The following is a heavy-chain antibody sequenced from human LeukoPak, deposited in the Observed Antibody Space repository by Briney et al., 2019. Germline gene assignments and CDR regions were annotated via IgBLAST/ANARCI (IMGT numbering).Heavy chain of an antibody. CDR2: ISSSSSYI. Sequence: GGSLRLSCAASGFTFSSYGMSWVRQAPGKGLEWVSSISSSSSYIYYADSVKGRFTISRDNAKNSLYLQMSSLRAEDTAVYYCARNGDYLWFNYWGQGTLVTVSS. D-gene: IGHD4-17*01. CDR1: GFTFSSYG. V-gene: IGHV3-21*01. J-gene: IGHJ4*02. CDR3: ARNGDYLWFNY.